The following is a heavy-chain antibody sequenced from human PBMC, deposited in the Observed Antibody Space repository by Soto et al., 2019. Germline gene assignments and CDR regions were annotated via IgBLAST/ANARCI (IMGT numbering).Heavy chain of an antibody. CDR1: GFRFSEHS. D-gene: IGHD2-21*02. V-gene: IGHV3-48*02. J-gene: IGHJ4*02. CDR3: ARLPKGSLVTA. Sequence: GGSMRLSCVGSGFRFSEHSMNWVRQAPGKGLQWVSYISSSSDSTYYADSVKGRFTVSRDNAKNALFLQMNSLRDDDTATYYCARLPKGSLVTAWGQGVRVTVSS. CDR2: ISSSSDST.